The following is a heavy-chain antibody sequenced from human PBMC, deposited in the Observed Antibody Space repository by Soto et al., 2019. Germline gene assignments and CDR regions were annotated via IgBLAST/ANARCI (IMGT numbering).Heavy chain of an antibody. CDR3: AKSISSSWYYYYYGMDV. CDR1: GFTYDTYP. J-gene: IGHJ6*02. V-gene: IGHV3-23*01. CDR2: ISGSGETP. Sequence: LRLSCAASGFTYDTYPMSWVRQAPGKGLEWVSGISGSGETPYYADSVKGRFTISRDNYKNMLYLQMNSLRAEDTAVYYCAKSISSSWYYYYYGMDVWGQGTTVTGS. D-gene: IGHD6-13*01.